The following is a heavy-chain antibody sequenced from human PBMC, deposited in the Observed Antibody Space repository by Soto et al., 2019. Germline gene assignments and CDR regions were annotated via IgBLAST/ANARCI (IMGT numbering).Heavy chain of an antibody. Sequence: QVQLVQSGAEVKKPPASVQVSCKSPGYTFTSYGISWVRQAPGQGLEWMGWFSAYNANTNYAQKLQGRVTMTTGTTTSTAYMELRSLRSDDTAVYYCATSRSGAFDPWGQGTLVTVSS. J-gene: IGHJ5*02. D-gene: IGHD1-26*01. V-gene: IGHV1-18*01. CDR3: ATSRSGAFDP. CDR2: FSAYNANT. CDR1: GYTFTSYG.